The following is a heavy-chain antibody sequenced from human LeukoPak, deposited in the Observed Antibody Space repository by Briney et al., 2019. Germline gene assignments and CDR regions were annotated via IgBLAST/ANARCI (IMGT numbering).Heavy chain of an antibody. CDR3: ARWAYYYDSSGYLLASAFDI. J-gene: IGHJ3*02. Sequence: PSETLSLTCTVSGGSISSGSYYWGWIRQPPGQGLEWIGNIYNSGSTYYKPSLKSRAIISVDTSKNQFSLKLSSVTAADTAVYYCARWAYYYDSSGYLLASAFDIWGQGTMVTVSS. CDR2: IYNSGST. CDR1: GGSISSGSYY. V-gene: IGHV4-39*01. D-gene: IGHD3-22*01.